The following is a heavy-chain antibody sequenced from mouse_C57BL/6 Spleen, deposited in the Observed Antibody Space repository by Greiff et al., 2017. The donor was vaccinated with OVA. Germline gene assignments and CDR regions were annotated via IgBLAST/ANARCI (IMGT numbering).Heavy chain of an antibody. D-gene: IGHD1-1*01. CDR2: IYPRSGNT. Sequence: QVQLKESGAELARPGASVKLSCKASGYTFTSYGISWVKQRTGQGLEWIGEIYPRSGNTYYNEKFKGKATLTADKSSSTAYMELRSLTSEDSAVYFCARSSSFITTVVAPYYYAMDYWGQGTSVTVSS. CDR3: ARSSSFITTVVAPYYYAMDY. V-gene: IGHV1-81*01. CDR1: GYTFTSYG. J-gene: IGHJ4*01.